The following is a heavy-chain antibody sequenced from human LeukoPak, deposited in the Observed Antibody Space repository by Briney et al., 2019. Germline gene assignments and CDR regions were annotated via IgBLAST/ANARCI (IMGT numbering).Heavy chain of an antibody. D-gene: IGHD3-10*01. CDR1: GGSISSGGYS. V-gene: IGHV4-30-2*01. Sequence: SQTLSLTCAVSGGSISSGGYSWSWIQQPPGKGLEWIGYIYHSGSTYYNPSLKSRVTISVDRSKNQFSLKLSSVTAADTAVYYCARGGAMVRGDLNWFDPWGQGTLVTVSS. CDR2: IYHSGST. CDR3: ARGGAMVRGDLNWFDP. J-gene: IGHJ5*02.